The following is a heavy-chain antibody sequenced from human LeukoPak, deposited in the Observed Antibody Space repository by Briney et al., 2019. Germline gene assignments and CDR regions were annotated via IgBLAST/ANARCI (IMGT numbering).Heavy chain of an antibody. CDR2: IYHSGST. Sequence: PSETLSLTCAVYGGSFSGYYWGWIRQPPGKGLEWIGSIYHSGSTYYNPSLKSRVTISVDPSKNQFSLKLSSVTAADTAVYYCARDGGDWQEGYYFDYWGQGTLVTVSS. CDR1: GGSFSGYY. J-gene: IGHJ4*02. CDR3: ARDGGDWQEGYYFDY. V-gene: IGHV4-38-2*02. D-gene: IGHD2-21*02.